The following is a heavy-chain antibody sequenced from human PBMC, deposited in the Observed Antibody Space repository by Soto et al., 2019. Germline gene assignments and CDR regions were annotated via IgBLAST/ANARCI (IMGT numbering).Heavy chain of an antibody. V-gene: IGHV1-69*01. D-gene: IGHD3-9*01. CDR1: GGTFSSYA. Sequence: QVQLVQSGAEVKKPGSSVKVSCKASGGTFSSYAISWVRQAPGQGLEWMGGIIPIFGTANYAQKFQGRVTITADESTSTVYMELSSLRSEDTAVYYCARDWLRYKLGGMDVWGQGTTVTVSS. J-gene: IGHJ6*02. CDR3: ARDWLRYKLGGMDV. CDR2: IIPIFGTA.